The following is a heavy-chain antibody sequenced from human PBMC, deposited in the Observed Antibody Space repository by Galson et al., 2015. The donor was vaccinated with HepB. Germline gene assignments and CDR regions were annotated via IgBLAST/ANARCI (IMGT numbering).Heavy chain of an antibody. D-gene: IGHD4-17*01. CDR1: GFTVSSNY. CDR2: IYSGGST. CDR3: ARSETTSPRKTDWYFDL. V-gene: IGHV3-53*04. Sequence: SLRLSCAASGFTVSSNYMSWVRQAPGKGLEWVSVIYSGGSTYYADSVKGRFTISRHNSKNTLYLQMNSLRAEDTAVYYCARSETTSPRKTDWYFDLWGRGTLVTVSS. J-gene: IGHJ2*01.